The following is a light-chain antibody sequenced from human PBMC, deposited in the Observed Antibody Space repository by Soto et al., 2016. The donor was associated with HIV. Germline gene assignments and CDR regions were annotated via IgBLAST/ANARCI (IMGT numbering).Light chain of an antibody. V-gene: IGKV1-39*01. CDR3: QQYNSYSPWA. Sequence: DIQMTQSPSSLSASVGDRVTITCRASQSISSYLNWYQQKPGKAPNLLIFAASNLHIGVPSRFSGSGSGTDFTLTISSLQPDDFATYYCQQYNSYSPWAFGQGTKVEIK. CDR2: AAS. J-gene: IGKJ1*01. CDR1: QSISSY.